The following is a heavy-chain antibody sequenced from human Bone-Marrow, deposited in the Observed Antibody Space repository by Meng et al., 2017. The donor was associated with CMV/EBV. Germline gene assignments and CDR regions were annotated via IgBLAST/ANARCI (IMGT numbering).Heavy chain of an antibody. J-gene: IGHJ4*02. Sequence: ASVKVSCKASGYTFTSYDINWVRQATGQGLEWMGWISAYNGNTNYAQKLQGRVTMTTDTSTSTAYMELRSLRSEDTAVYYCARVPKNSSSWYLDYWGQGTLVTVSS. CDR1: GYTFTSYD. CDR2: ISAYNGNT. CDR3: ARVPKNSSSWYLDY. V-gene: IGHV1-18*01. D-gene: IGHD6-13*01.